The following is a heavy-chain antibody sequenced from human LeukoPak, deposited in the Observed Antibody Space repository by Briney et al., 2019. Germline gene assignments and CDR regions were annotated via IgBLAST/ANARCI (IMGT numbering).Heavy chain of an antibody. Sequence: ASVKVSCKASGYTFTSYAMHWVRQAPGQRLEWMGWINAGNGNTKYSQKFQGRVTITRDTSASTAYMELSSLGSEDTAVYYCARDPNWGYDAFDIWGQGTMVTVSS. CDR2: INAGNGNT. D-gene: IGHD7-27*01. V-gene: IGHV1-3*01. CDR1: GYTFTSYA. CDR3: ARDPNWGYDAFDI. J-gene: IGHJ3*02.